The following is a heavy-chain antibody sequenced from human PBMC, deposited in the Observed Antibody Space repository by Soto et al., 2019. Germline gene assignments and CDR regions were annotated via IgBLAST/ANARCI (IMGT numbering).Heavy chain of an antibody. CDR3: SRGILV. J-gene: IGHJ4*02. CDR2: VSYGGST. Sequence: SETLSLTCTVSGGSLGGYCWSWFRQPPGKGLDWIGSVSYGGSTNYNPSLKSRVTISVDTSKNQFSLKLTSVTAADTAVYYCSRGILVWGQGALVTVSS. CDR1: GGSLGGYC. V-gene: IGHV4-59*12. D-gene: IGHD5-18*01.